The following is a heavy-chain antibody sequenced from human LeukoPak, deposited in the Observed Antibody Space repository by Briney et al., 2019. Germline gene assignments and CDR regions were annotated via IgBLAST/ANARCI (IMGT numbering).Heavy chain of an antibody. CDR2: ISWNSGSI. Sequence: PGGSLRLSCAASGFTFDDYAMHWVRQAPGKGLEWVSGISWNSGSIGYADSVKGRFTISRDNAKNSLYLQMNSLRAEDTALYYCARGTDSGYDYFDYWGQGTLVTVSS. V-gene: IGHV3-9*01. D-gene: IGHD5-12*01. J-gene: IGHJ4*02. CDR3: ARGTDSGYDYFDY. CDR1: GFTFDDYA.